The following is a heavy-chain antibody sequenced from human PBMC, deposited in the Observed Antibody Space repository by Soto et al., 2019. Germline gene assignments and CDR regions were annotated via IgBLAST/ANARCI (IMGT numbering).Heavy chain of an antibody. D-gene: IGHD2-2*01. Sequence: GGSLGLSCAVSGFTVNTYVISWVRQAPGRGLEWVSSITVSGGSTHYADSVKGRFTISRDNSKNTLFLQMNSLRAEDTALYYCASRALEHCGGPSCYGPFAYWGQGTLVTVSS. CDR1: GFTVNTYV. CDR2: ITVSGGST. J-gene: IGHJ4*02. CDR3: ASRALEHCGGPSCYGPFAY. V-gene: IGHV3-23*01.